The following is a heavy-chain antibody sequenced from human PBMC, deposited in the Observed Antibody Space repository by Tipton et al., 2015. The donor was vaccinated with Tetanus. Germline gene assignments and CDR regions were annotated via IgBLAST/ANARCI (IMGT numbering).Heavy chain of an antibody. D-gene: IGHD3-3*01. Sequence: QLVQSGPEVKKPGTSVKVSCKASGFTFTSSAVQWVRQARGQRLEWIGWIVVGSGNTNYAQKFQERVTITRDMSTSTAYMELSSLRSEDTAVYYCAASRGTIFGVAPFDYWGQGTLVTVSS. CDR3: AASRGTIFGVAPFDY. J-gene: IGHJ4*02. CDR2: IVVGSGNT. V-gene: IGHV1-58*01. CDR1: GFTFTSSA.